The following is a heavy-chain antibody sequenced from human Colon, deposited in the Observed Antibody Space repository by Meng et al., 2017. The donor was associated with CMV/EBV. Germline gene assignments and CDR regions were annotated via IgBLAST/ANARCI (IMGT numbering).Heavy chain of an antibody. D-gene: IGHD1-26*01. Sequence: GGSLRLSCSTSGFIFGDFSMSWVRQAPGKGLEWVARIDTKAYDGQTRYAASVQGRFTVSRDDSRSIAYLQMSALKVDDTAVYYCVRILPAYSGSHPDYWGQGTLVTVSS. CDR3: VRILPAYSGSHPDY. CDR1: GFIFGDFS. V-gene: IGHV3-49*04. CDR2: IDTKAYDGQT. J-gene: IGHJ4*02.